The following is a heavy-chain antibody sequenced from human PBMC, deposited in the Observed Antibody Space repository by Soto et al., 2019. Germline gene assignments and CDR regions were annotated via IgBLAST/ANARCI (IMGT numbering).Heavy chain of an antibody. D-gene: IGHD1-26*01. CDR2: IYYSGST. V-gene: IGHV4-59*08. CDR3: ARRWGRTFDY. CDR1: GGSISSYY. J-gene: IGHJ4*02. Sequence: QVQLQESGPGLVKPSETLSLTCTVSGGSISSYYWSWIRQPPGKGLSWIGYIYYSGSTNYNPSLQSRVTISVDTSKNQFSLKLSSVTAADTAVYYCARRWGRTFDYWGQGTLVTVSS.